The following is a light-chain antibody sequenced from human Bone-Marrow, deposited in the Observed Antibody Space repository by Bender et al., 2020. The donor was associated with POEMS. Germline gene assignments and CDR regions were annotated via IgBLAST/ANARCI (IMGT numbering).Light chain of an antibody. V-gene: IGLV1-44*01. J-gene: IGLJ3*02. CDR2: SDN. Sequence: QSVLTQPPSASGTPGQRVTISCSGSNSNIGTNAVNWYQQFPGPAPKLHHYSDNQRPSGVHDRFYAFKSGTSASLAISGLQSEDEADYYCAAWDAGLGGGVFGGGTKLTVL. CDR3: AAWDAGLGGGV. CDR1: NSNIGTNA.